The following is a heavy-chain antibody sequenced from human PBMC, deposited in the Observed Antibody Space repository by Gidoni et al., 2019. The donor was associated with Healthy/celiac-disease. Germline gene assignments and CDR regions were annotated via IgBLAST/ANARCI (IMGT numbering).Heavy chain of an antibody. Sequence: EVQLVESGGGLVQPGGSLRLSCAASGFPLSSNWMSWVRQAPGKGLEGVANIKQDGSEKYYVDAVKGRFTISRDNAKNSLYLQMNSLRAEDTAVYYCARRPWELLSWFDPWGQGTLVTVSS. CDR1: GFPLSSNW. CDR3: ARRPWELLSWFDP. D-gene: IGHD1-26*01. V-gene: IGHV3-7*04. J-gene: IGHJ5*02. CDR2: IKQDGSEK.